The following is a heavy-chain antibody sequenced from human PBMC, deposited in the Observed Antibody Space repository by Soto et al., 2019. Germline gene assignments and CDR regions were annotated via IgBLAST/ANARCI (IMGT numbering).Heavy chain of an antibody. Sequence: QVQLVQSGAEVKKPGSSVKVSCKASGGTFSSYAISWVRQAPGQGLEWMGGIIPIFGTANYARKFQGRVTITADESTSTAYMELSSLRSEDTAVYYCARGNVVTTLASDYYYYYGMDVWGQGTTVTVSS. CDR2: IIPIFGTA. D-gene: IGHD4-4*01. V-gene: IGHV1-69*12. J-gene: IGHJ6*02. CDR3: ARGNVVTTLASDYYYYYGMDV. CDR1: GGTFSSYA.